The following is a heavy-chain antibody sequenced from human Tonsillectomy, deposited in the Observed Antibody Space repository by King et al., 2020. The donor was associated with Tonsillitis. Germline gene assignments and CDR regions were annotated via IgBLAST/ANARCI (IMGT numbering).Heavy chain of an antibody. J-gene: IGHJ4*02. CDR2: ISYDGTND. CDR3: ARDGVEEAIFGPADY. Sequence: VQLVESGGGVVQPGRSLRLSYAASGFTFLTSAMHWVRQAPGKGLEWVALISYDGTNDYYADSVKGRFTISRDNSKNMLYLQMNSLGPEDTAVYYCARDGVEEAIFGPADYWGQGTLVTVSS. CDR1: GFTFLTSA. V-gene: IGHV3-30-3*01. D-gene: IGHD3-3*01.